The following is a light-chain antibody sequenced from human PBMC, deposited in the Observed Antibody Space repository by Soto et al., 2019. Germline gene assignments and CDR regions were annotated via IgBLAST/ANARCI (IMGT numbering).Light chain of an antibody. V-gene: IGKV3-20*01. Sequence: EIVLTQSPGIVSLSPGERATLSCRASQSVSNNYLAWYQQKPGQAPRLLIYDASRRATDIPDRFSGSGSGTDFTLTISRLEPEDFAVYYCQQYGSSPTWTFGQGTKVDIK. CDR3: QQYGSSPTWT. CDR2: DAS. CDR1: QSVSNNY. J-gene: IGKJ1*01.